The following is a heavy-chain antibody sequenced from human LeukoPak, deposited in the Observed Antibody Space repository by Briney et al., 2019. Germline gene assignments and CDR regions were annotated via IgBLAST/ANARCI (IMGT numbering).Heavy chain of an antibody. Sequence: GGSLRLSCTASGITFSDYYMNWVRQAPGKGLEWLSFISRGGSPIYYADSVKGRFTISRDNAKNSLYLQMNSLRVEDTAMYYCVITAGPPTDHWGQGALVTVSS. CDR3: VITAGPPTDH. V-gene: IGHV3-11*04. CDR1: GITFSDYY. CDR2: ISRGGSPI. D-gene: IGHD1-14*01. J-gene: IGHJ4*01.